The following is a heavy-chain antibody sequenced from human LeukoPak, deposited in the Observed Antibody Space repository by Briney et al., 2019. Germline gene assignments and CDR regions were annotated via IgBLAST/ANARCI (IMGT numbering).Heavy chain of an antibody. Sequence: GGSLRLPCAASGFTFSNAWMSWVRQAPGKGLEWVGRITSKTDGGTTDYAAHVTGRFTISRADTRNTLYLKVNSLKTEASDAYYCATAVRAYSVGGATDSWGERTLVAASS. CDR1: GFTFSNAW. CDR3: ATAVRAYSVGGATDS. J-gene: IGHJ4*02. D-gene: IGHD5-12*01. V-gene: IGHV3-15*01. CDR2: ITSKTDGGTT.